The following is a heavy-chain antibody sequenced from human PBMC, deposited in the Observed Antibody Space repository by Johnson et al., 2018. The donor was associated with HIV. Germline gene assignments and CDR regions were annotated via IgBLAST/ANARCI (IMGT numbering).Heavy chain of an antibody. Sequence: VQLVESGGGVVRPGGSLRLSCAASGFTFDDYGMSWVRQAPGKGLEWISGINWNGDSPGYADSVKGRFTISRDNAKNSLYLQMNSLRAEDTALYYCAREDCSSTRCSDWDSAFDIWGQGTMVTVSS. CDR1: GFTFDDYG. V-gene: IGHV3-20*04. J-gene: IGHJ3*02. D-gene: IGHD2-2*01. CDR2: INWNGDSP. CDR3: AREDCSSTRCSDWDSAFDI.